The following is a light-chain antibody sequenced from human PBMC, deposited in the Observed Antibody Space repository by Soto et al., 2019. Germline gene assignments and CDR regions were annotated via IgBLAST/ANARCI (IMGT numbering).Light chain of an antibody. CDR3: QQYGSSPWT. J-gene: IGKJ1*01. CDR2: HAD. V-gene: IGKV3-20*01. Sequence: IVLTQSPGTLSLSPGEGTTLSCRASQSLSGSYLAWYQQRPGQAPRLVIYHADKRATGVPARFSGGGSGTDFTLTISRLEPEDFAVYYCQQYGSSPWTFGQGTKVDIK. CDR1: QSLSGSY.